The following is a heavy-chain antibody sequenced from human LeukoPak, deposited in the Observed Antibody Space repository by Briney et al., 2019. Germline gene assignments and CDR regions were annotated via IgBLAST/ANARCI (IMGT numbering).Heavy chain of an antibody. J-gene: IGHJ4*02. CDR2: IIPIFGIA. D-gene: IGHD1-26*01. CDR3: ARGSVIVGATTFDY. Sequence: SVKVSCKASGGTFSSYAISWVRQAPGQGLEWMGRIIPIFGIASYAQKFQGRVTITADKSTSTAYMELSSLRSEDTAVYYCARGSVIVGATTFDYWGQGTLVTVSS. V-gene: IGHV1-69*04. CDR1: GGTFSSYA.